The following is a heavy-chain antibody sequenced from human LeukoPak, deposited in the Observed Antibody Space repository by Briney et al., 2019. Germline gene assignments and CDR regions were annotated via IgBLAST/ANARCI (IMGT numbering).Heavy chain of an antibody. D-gene: IGHD3-10*01. CDR1: GGSISSYY. CDR3: ARANLWFGTRTAGYFDY. CDR2: IYYSGST. V-gene: IGHV4-59*01. Sequence: SETLSLTCTVSGGSISSYYWSWIRQPPGKGLEWMGYIYYSGSTNYNPSLKSRVTISVDTSKNQFSLKLSSVAAADTAVYYCARANLWFGTRTAGYFDYWGQGTLVTVSS. J-gene: IGHJ4*02.